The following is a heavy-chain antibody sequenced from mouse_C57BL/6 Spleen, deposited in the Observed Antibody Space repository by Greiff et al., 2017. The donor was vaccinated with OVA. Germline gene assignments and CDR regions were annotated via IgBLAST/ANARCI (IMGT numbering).Heavy chain of an antibody. CDR1: GYAFSSYW. CDR3: ARHSYGSSYRYFDV. D-gene: IGHD1-1*01. J-gene: IGHJ1*03. Sequence: QVQLQQSGPELVKPGASVKISCKASGYAFSSYWMNWVKQRPGKGLEWIGRIYPGDGDTNYNRKFKGKATLTADKSSSTAYMQLSSLTSEDSAVYFCARHSYGSSYRYFDVWGTGTTVTVSS. V-gene: IGHV1-82*01. CDR2: IYPGDGDT.